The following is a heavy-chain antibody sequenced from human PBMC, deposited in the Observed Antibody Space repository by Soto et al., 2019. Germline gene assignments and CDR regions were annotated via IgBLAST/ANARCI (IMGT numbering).Heavy chain of an antibody. CDR3: ARGCSLLILYF. D-gene: IGHD3-10*02. V-gene: IGHV4-59*01. CDR1: GGSISSYY. Sequence: SETLSLTCAVSGGSISSYYWSWIRQPPGKGLEWIGYIYYSGSTNYNPSLKSRVTISVDTSKNQFSLKLSSVTAADTAVYYCARGCSLLILYFWGQGTPVIGSS. J-gene: IGHJ4*02. CDR2: IYYSGST.